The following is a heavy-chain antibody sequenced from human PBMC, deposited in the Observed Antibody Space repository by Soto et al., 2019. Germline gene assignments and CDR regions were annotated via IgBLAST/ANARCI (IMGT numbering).Heavy chain of an antibody. D-gene: IGHD2-2*01. CDR3: ARHPTSGYCSSTSCQTPYYGMDV. J-gene: IGHJ6*02. V-gene: IGHV1-69*13. CDR1: GGTFSSYA. Sequence: GASVKVSCKASGGTFSSYAISWVRQAPGQGLEWMGGIIPIFGTANYAQKFQGRVTITADESTSTAYMELSSLRSEDTAVYYCARHPTSGYCSSTSCQTPYYGMDVWGQGTTVTVSS. CDR2: IIPIFGTA.